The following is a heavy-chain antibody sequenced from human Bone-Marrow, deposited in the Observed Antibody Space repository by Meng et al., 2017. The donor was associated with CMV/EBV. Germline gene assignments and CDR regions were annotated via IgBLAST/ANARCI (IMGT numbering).Heavy chain of an antibody. J-gene: IGHJ3*02. Sequence: ASVKVSCKASGYTFTSYDINWVRQATGQGLEWMGWMNPNSGNTGYAQKFQGRVTMTRNTSISTAYMELSSLRSEDTAVYYCARRGATSFVLSFTISGQGTMVTVSS. CDR3: ARRGATSFVLSFTI. CDR1: GYTFTSYD. CDR2: MNPNSGNT. V-gene: IGHV1-8*01. D-gene: IGHD2-8*01.